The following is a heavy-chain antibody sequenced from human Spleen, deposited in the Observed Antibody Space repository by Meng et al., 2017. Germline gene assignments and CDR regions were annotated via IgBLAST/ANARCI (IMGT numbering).Heavy chain of an antibody. J-gene: IGHJ4*02. V-gene: IGHV1-18*01. D-gene: IGHD3-10*01. Sequence: QVQLVQSGAEVRKPGASVKDSCKASGYTYTHHGIGWVRHAPGQGLEWMGWISAYNGDTIYVQKFQGRVTVTTDASTSTAYMELSSLRSEDTAIYYCARDLNGDRGIYFDYWGQGTLVTVSS. CDR3: ARDLNGDRGIYFDY. CDR1: GYTYTHHG. CDR2: ISAYNGDT.